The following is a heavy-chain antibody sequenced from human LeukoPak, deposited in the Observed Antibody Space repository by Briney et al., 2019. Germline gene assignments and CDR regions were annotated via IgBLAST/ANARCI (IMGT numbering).Heavy chain of an antibody. Sequence: GGSLRLSCAASGFTVSSNYMSWVRQAPGKGLEWVSVIYSGGSTYYADSVKGRFTISRDNSKNTLYLQMNSLRAEDTAVYYCARERQRGFVDYWGQGTLVTVSS. CDR1: GFTVSSNY. V-gene: IGHV3-66*02. D-gene: IGHD6-25*01. CDR2: IYSGGST. CDR3: ARERQRGFVDY. J-gene: IGHJ4*02.